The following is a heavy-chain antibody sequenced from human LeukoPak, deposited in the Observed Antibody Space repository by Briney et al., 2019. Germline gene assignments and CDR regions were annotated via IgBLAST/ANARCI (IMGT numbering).Heavy chain of an antibody. V-gene: IGHV1-2*02. J-gene: IGHJ5*02. D-gene: IGHD3-22*01. Sequence: ASVRVSCTASGYTFTGYYMHWVRQAPGQGLEWMGWINPNSGGTKYARKFQGRVTMTRDTSISTAYMKLSRLRSDDTAVYYCAAQYYDRGFDPWGQGTLVTVSS. CDR3: AAQYYDRGFDP. CDR1: GYTFTGYY. CDR2: INPNSGGT.